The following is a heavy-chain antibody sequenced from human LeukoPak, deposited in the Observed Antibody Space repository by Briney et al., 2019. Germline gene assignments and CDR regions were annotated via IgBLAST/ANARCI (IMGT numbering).Heavy chain of an antibody. V-gene: IGHV1-69*05. CDR1: GGTFSSYA. J-gene: IGHJ4*02. CDR2: IIPIFGTA. D-gene: IGHD2-2*01. CDR3: ARGVDCSSTSCYFDY. Sequence: ASVKVSCKASGGTFSSYAISWVRQAPGQGLEWMGGIIPIFGTANYAQKFQGRVTITTDESTSTAYMGLSSLRSEDTAVYYCARGVDCSSTSCYFDYWGQGTLVTVSS.